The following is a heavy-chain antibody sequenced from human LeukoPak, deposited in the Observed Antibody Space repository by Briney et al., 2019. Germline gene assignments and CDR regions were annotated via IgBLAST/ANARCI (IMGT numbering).Heavy chain of an antibody. CDR3: AREDDYGDEPQG. V-gene: IGHV1-2*06. CDR1: GYTFTGYY. J-gene: IGHJ4*02. Sequence: ASVKVSCKASGYTFTGYYMHWVRQAPGQGLEWMGRINPNSGGTNYAQEFQGRVTMTRDTSISTAYMELSRLRSDDTAVYYCAREDDYGDEPQGWGQGTLVTVSS. D-gene: IGHD4-17*01. CDR2: INPNSGGT.